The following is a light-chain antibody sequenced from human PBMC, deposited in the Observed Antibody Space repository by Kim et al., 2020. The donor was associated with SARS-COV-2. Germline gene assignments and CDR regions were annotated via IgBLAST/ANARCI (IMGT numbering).Light chain of an antibody. CDR2: TAS. CDR1: QGISSY. CDR3: QKYESAHYT. J-gene: IGKJ2*01. V-gene: IGKV1-27*01. Sequence: DIQMTQSPSSLSASVGDRVTITCRASQGISSYLAWYQQKPGKVPKLLIYTASSLQSGVPSRFSGSGSGTDFTLTISSLQPEDVATYYCQKYESAHYTLGQGTKLEI.